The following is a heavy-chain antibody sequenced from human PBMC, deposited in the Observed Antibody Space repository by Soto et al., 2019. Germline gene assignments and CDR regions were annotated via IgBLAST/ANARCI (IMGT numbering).Heavy chain of an antibody. Sequence: EVQLVESGGGLVKPGGSLRLSCAASGFTFSSYSMNWVRQAPGKGLEWVSSISSSSSYIYYADSVKGRFTISRDNAKNALYLQMNSLRAEDTAVYFCARGGGGDAFDIWGQGTMVSVSS. CDR3: ARGGGGDAFDI. V-gene: IGHV3-21*01. CDR1: GFTFSSYS. D-gene: IGHD3-16*01. CDR2: ISSSSSYI. J-gene: IGHJ3*02.